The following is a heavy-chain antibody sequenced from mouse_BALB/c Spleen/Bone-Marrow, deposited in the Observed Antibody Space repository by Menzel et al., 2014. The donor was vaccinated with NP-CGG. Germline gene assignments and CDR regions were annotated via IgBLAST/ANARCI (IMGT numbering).Heavy chain of an antibody. CDR1: GFTFSNYA. J-gene: IGHJ3*01. D-gene: IGHD1-1*01. CDR2: ISSGGST. Sequence: EVQVVESGGDLVKPGVSLKLSCAASGFTFSNYAMSWVRQTPEKRLEWVASISSGGSTSYPNSVKGRLTKSRDNARYILDLKMSSLRSEDAAMYYCVRELYYGSNYITYWGQGTLVAVSA. V-gene: IGHV5-6-5*01. CDR3: VRELYYGSNYITY.